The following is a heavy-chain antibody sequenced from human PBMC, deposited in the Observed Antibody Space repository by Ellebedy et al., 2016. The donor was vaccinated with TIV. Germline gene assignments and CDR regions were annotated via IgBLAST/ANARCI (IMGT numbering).Heavy chain of an antibody. J-gene: IGHJ6*02. CDR1: GFTFSTYS. D-gene: IGHD2-21*02. V-gene: IGHV3-21*01. CDR3: ARDRAYCGGDCYDYYFFGIDV. Sequence: GESLKISCAASGFTFSTYSMNWVRQAPGKGLEWVSSISSTSSYISYADSLKGRFTISRDNAKNSLYLQMNSLRAEDTAVYYCARDRAYCGGDCYDYYFFGIDVWGQGTTVTVSS. CDR2: ISSTSSYI.